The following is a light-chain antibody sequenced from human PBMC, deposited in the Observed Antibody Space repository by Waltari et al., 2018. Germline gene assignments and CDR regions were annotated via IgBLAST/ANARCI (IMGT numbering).Light chain of an antibody. Sequence: QSALTQPASVSGSPGQSITISCTGTSSDVGTYNYVSWYQQYQGKAPTLVIYEVTNPPSVVSDRFSDSKSGSMASLTIAGLQPDDDAHYYCSSYTSATTLVVFVPGTWVTV. CDR1: SSDVGTYNY. J-gene: IGLJ1*01. CDR3: SSYTSATTLVV. V-gene: IGLV2-14*01. CDR2: EVT.